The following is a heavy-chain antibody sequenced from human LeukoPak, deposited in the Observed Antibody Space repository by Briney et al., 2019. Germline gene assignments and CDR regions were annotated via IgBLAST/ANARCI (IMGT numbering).Heavy chain of an antibody. CDR2: ISYDGSNK. J-gene: IGHJ4*02. D-gene: IGHD3-9*01. CDR1: GFTFSSYA. V-gene: IGHV3-30-3*01. CDR3: TRGIYDILTGYKPNFDY. Sequence: GGSLRLSCAASGFTFSSYAMHWVRQAPGKGLEWVAVISYDGSNKYYADSVKGRFTISRDNSKNTLYLQMNSLRAEDTAVYYCTRGIYDILTGYKPNFDYWGQGTLVTVSS.